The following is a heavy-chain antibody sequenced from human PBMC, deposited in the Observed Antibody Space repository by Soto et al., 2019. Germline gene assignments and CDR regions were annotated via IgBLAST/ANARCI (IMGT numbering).Heavy chain of an antibody. J-gene: IGHJ6*02. CDR3: AKDRVQMVDGMDV. V-gene: IGHV3-33*06. D-gene: IGHD2-15*01. CDR1: GFTFSSYG. Sequence: PGGSLRLSCAASGFTFSSYGIHWVRQAPGKGLEWVAVMWYDATNKYYADSVKGRFTISRDNSKNTVYLQMNSLRAEDTAMYYCAKDRVQMVDGMDVWGQGTTVTVSS. CDR2: MWYDATNK.